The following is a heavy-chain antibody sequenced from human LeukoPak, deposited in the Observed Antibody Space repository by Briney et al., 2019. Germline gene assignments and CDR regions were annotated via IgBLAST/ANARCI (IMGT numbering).Heavy chain of an antibody. CDR1: AFTFGDYA. D-gene: IGHD2-2*01. V-gene: IGHV3-49*04. Sequence: GGSLTLSCTASAFTFGDYAMSLVRPAPGKGLELVGFIRSKAYGGTTAYAESSKGRFTISGDDSKRIASLQMNRLKPEATSGYCCSRVAMQYYYMDVWGKGTTVTVSS. CDR3: SRVAMQYYYMDV. J-gene: IGHJ6*03. CDR2: IRSKAYGGTT.